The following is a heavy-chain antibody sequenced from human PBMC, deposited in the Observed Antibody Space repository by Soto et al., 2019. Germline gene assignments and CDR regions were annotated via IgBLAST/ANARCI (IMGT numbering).Heavy chain of an antibody. CDR1: GFTFSSYW. V-gene: IGHV3-74*01. CDR3: ARDPPLLWFGELIYYYYGMDV. CDR2: INSDGSGT. Sequence: DVQLVESGGGLVQPGGSLRLSCAASGFTFSSYWMHWVRQAPGKGLVWVSRINSDGSGTSYADSVKGRFTISRDNATNTPYLQMNSLRAEDTAVYYCARDPPLLWFGELIYYYYGMDVWGQGTTVTVSS. J-gene: IGHJ6*02. D-gene: IGHD3-10*01.